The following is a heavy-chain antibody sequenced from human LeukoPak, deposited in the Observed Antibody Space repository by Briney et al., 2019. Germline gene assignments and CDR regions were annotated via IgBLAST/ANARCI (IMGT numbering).Heavy chain of an antibody. CDR2: IYYSGST. CDR1: GGSISSSSYY. Sequence: SETLSLTCTVSGGSISSSSYYWGWIRQPPGKGLEWIGSIYYSGSTYYNPSLKSRVTISVDTSKNQFSLKLSSVTAADTAVYYCARDPLTITTFDPWGQGTLVTVSS. D-gene: IGHD3-3*01. CDR3: ARDPLTITTFDP. V-gene: IGHV4-39*02. J-gene: IGHJ5*02.